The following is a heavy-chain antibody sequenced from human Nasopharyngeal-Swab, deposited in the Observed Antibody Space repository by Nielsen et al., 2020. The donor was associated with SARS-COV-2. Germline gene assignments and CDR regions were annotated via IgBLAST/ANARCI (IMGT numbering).Heavy chain of an antibody. CDR1: GFTFSSYG. CDR3: ARMEGYGSGTYGDY. CDR2: ISYDGSNK. D-gene: IGHD3-10*01. V-gene: IGHV3-30*03. J-gene: IGHJ4*02. Sequence: GGSLRLSCAASGFTFSSYGMHWVRQAPGKGLEWVAVISYDGSNKYYADSVKGRFTISRDNSKNTLYLQMNSLRAEDTAVYYCARMEGYGSGTYGDYWGQGTLVTVSS.